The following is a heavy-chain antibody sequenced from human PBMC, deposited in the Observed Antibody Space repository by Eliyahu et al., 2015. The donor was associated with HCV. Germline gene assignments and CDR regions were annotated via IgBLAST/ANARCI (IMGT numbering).Heavy chain of an antibody. CDR3: ARGIGGKEFVDPPATPSYFYTLDV. CDR2: IXNSGST. CDR1: SVSVSXGXYY. J-gene: IGHJ6*02. Sequence: QVQLQESGPGLVKPSXTLSLTCTVSSVSVSXGXYYWSWIRQPPGKGXEWIGDIXNSGSTTYSPSLKSRLTISLDTSKNQFSLKLTSVTAADTAVYYCARGIGGKEFVDPPATPSYFYTLDVWGQGTTVTVSS. D-gene: IGHD1-26*01. V-gene: IGHV4-61*01.